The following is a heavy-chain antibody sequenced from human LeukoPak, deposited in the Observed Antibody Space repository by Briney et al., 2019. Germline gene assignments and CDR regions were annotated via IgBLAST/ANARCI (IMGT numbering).Heavy chain of an antibody. J-gene: IGHJ4*02. CDR1: GGSISSGSYY. CDR2: IYTSGST. D-gene: IGHD3-9*01. V-gene: IGHV4-61*02. CDR3: ARGLGYYDILTGYYNGDYFDY. Sequence: KSSETLSLTRTVSGGSISSGSYYWSWIRQPAGKGLEWIGPIYTSGSTNYNPSLKSRVTILVDTSKKQFSLKLSSVTAADTAVYYCARGLGYYDILTGYYNGDYFDYWGQGTLVTVSS.